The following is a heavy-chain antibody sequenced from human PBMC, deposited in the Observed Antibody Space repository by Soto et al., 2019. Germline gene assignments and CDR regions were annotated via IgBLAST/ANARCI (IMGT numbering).Heavy chain of an antibody. CDR2: ISYDGNNK. CDR1: EFTFSNYA. Sequence: QVQLVESGGGVVQPGGSLRLSCAASEFTFSNYAMHWVRQPPGKGLQWLAVISYDGNNKYYADSVEGRFTISRDNSKNTVYLQMNSLRLEDTAVYYCASGPSYSDSDFASWGQGPLVPVSS. CDR3: ASGPSYSDSDFAS. D-gene: IGHD4-17*01. J-gene: IGHJ4*02. V-gene: IGHV3-30*03.